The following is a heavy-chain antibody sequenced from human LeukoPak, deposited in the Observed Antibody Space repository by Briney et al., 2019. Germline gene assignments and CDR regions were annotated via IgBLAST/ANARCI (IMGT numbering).Heavy chain of an antibody. J-gene: IGHJ6*03. D-gene: IGHD3-9*01. CDR2: INPNSGGT. CDR3: ARITSLRYFDWLPPTYYYYYMDV. Sequence: GASVKVSCKASGYTFTGYYMHWVRQAPGQGLEWMGWINPNSGGTNYAQKFQGRVTMTRDTSISTAYMELSRLRSDDTAVYYCARITSLRYFDWLPPTYYYYYMDVWGKGTTVTISS. CDR1: GYTFTGYY. V-gene: IGHV1-2*02.